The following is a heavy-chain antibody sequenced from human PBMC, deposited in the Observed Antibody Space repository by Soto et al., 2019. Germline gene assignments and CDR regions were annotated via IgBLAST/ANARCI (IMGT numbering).Heavy chain of an antibody. CDR1: GFTFSSYD. J-gene: IGHJ6*02. Sequence: PGGSLRLSCAASGFTFSSYDMHWVRQATGKGLEWVSAIGTAGDTYYPGSVKGRFTISRENAKNSLYLQMNSLRAGDTAVYYCARAFRGEHYYYYGMDVWGQGTTVTVSS. D-gene: IGHD2-21*01. CDR3: ARAFRGEHYYYYGMDV. CDR2: IGTAGDT. V-gene: IGHV3-13*04.